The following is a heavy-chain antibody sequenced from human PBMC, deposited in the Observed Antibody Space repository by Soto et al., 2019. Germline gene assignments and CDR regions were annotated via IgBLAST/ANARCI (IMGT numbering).Heavy chain of an antibody. CDR2: ISTYNGDT. CDR1: GCTFTSYG. D-gene: IGHD3-3*01. Sequence: GASVKVSCKASGCTFTSYGISWVRQAPGQGLEWMGWISTYNGDTNYAQKLQGRVTMTTDTSTSTAYMELRSLRSDDTAVYYCARVGVDFWSAYYGYYFDYWGQGTLVTVSS. CDR3: ARVGVDFWSAYYGYYFDY. V-gene: IGHV1-18*01. J-gene: IGHJ4*02.